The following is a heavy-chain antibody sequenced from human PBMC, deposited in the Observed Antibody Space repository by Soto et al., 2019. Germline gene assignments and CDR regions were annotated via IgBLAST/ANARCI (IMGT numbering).Heavy chain of an antibody. Sequence: QVQLVESGGGVVQPGRSLRLSCAASGFTFSSYGMHWVRQAPGKGLEWVAVIWYDGSNKYYADSVKGRFTISRDNSKNTLYLQMNSLRAEDTAVYYCARDLLPHSGDYPLFDYWGQGTLVTVSS. CDR2: IWYDGSNK. CDR3: ARDLLPHSGDYPLFDY. V-gene: IGHV3-33*01. J-gene: IGHJ4*02. CDR1: GFTFSSYG. D-gene: IGHD4-17*01.